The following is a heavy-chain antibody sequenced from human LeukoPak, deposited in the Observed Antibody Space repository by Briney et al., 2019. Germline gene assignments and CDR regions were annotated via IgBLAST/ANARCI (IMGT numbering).Heavy chain of an antibody. CDR1: GGSISSSSYY. Sequence: PSGTLSLTCTVSGGSISSSSYYWGWIRQPPGKGLEWIGSIYYSGSTYYNPSLKSRVTISVDTSKNQFSLKLSSVTATDTAVYYCATAGPTSGRHNFFGSWGQGTLVTVSS. CDR2: IYYSGST. CDR3: ATAGPTSGRHNFFGS. J-gene: IGHJ4*02. D-gene: IGHD3-10*01. V-gene: IGHV4-39*07.